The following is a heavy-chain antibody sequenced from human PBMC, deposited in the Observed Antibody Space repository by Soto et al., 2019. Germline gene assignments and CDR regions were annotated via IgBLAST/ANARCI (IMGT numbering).Heavy chain of an antibody. Sequence: EVRLVESGGGLVKPGGSLRLSCAASGFTFNKYSMNWVRQAPGKGLEWVSSITSKTGDQYYADSVKGRFIISRDNTKNSLSMQVTRLRDVDTAVYYCARDLMPNGRGLGDLAYWGQGTLVTVAS. CDR1: GFTFNKYS. CDR3: ARDLMPNGRGLGDLAY. CDR2: ITSKTGDQ. D-gene: IGHD2-15*01. V-gene: IGHV3-21*06. J-gene: IGHJ4*02.